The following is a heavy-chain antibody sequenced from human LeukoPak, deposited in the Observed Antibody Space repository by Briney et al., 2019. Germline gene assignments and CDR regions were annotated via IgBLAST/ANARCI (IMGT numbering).Heavy chain of an antibody. V-gene: IGHV5-51*01. Sequence: GESLKISCKGPGYRFTSYWIAWVRQMPGKGLEWMGIIYPGDSDTRYSPSFQGQVTISADKSISTAYLQSSSLKASDTAMYYCAIHYYYDSSGYFGAFDIWGQGKMVTVSS. D-gene: IGHD3-22*01. CDR1: GYRFTSYW. J-gene: IGHJ3*02. CDR2: IYPGDSDT. CDR3: AIHYYYDSSGYFGAFDI.